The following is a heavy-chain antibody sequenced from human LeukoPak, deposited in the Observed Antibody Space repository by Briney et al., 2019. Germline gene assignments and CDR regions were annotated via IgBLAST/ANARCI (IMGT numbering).Heavy chain of an antibody. CDR1: GYTFTGCY. D-gene: IGHD3-10*01. J-gene: IGHJ4*02. Sequence: ASVKVSCKASGYTFTGCYMHWVRQAPGQGLEWMGWINPNSGGTNYAQKFQGRVTMTRDTSISTAYMELSRLRSDDTAVYYCARAFIADHYGSGSYYKNPADYWGQGTLVTVSS. CDR2: INPNSGGT. CDR3: ARAFIADHYGSGSYYKNPADY. V-gene: IGHV1-2*02.